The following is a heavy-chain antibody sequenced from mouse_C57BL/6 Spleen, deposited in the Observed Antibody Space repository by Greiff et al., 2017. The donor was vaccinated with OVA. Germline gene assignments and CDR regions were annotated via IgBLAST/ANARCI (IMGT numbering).Heavy chain of an antibody. CDR1: GFNIKDYY. Sequence: EVQLQQSGAELVRPGASVKLSCTASGFNIKDYYMHWVKQRPEQGLEWIGRIDPEDGDTEYAPKFPGKATMTADTSSNTAYLQLSSLTSEDTAVSYCTTTYSSSIYAYWGQGAPLTVSS. J-gene: IGHJ2*01. V-gene: IGHV14-1*01. CDR2: IDPEDGDT. CDR3: TTTYSSSIYAY. D-gene: IGHD1-1*01.